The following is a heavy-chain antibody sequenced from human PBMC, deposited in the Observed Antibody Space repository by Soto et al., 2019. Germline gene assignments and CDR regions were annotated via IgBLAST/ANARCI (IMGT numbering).Heavy chain of an antibody. V-gene: IGHV3-30-3*01. CDR1: GFTFSSYA. CDR2: ISYDGSSK. D-gene: IGHD2-8*01. Sequence: GGSLRLSCAASGFTFSSYAMHWVRQAPGKGLEWVAVISYDGSSKYYADSVKGRFTISRDNSKNTLYLQMNSLRAEDTAVYYCARAERPYCTNGVCYPGYWGQGALVTVSS. J-gene: IGHJ4*02. CDR3: ARAERPYCTNGVCYPGY.